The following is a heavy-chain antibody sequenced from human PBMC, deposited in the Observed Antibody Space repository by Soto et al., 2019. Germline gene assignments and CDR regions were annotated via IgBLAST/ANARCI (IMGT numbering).Heavy chain of an antibody. Sequence: SVKVSCKASGFTFTSSAVQWVRQARGQRLEWIGWIVVGSGNTNYAQKFQERVTITRDMSTSTAYMELSSLRSEDTAVYYCAKDRITIFGVVIIPRTGGNGMDVWGQGTTVTVSS. V-gene: IGHV1-58*01. CDR3: AKDRITIFGVVIIPRTGGNGMDV. CDR2: IVVGSGNT. J-gene: IGHJ6*02. CDR1: GFTFTSSA. D-gene: IGHD3-3*01.